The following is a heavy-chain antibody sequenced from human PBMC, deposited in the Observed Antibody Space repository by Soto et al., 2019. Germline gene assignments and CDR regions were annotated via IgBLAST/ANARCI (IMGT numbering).Heavy chain of an antibody. Sequence: QVQLVQSGAEVKKPGASVKVSCKASGYTFTSYYMHWVRQAPGQGLEWMGIINPSGGSASYAQKFQGRVTMTRDTSTSTVYMELSSLRSEDTAVYYCARGESPRGPSIQLWLVGDYWGQGTLVTVSS. D-gene: IGHD5-18*01. CDR1: GYTFTSYY. J-gene: IGHJ4*02. CDR3: ARGESPRGPSIQLWLVGDY. V-gene: IGHV1-46*01. CDR2: INPSGGSA.